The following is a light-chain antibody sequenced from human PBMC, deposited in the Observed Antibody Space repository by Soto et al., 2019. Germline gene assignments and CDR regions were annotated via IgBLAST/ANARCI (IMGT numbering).Light chain of an antibody. V-gene: IGLV2-23*02. CDR1: SSDVGSYYH. Sequence: QSVLTQPASMSRSPGQSITISCTGTSSDVGSYYHVSWFQQHPGKAPKLIIYEVNKRPSGVSDRFSGSKSGNTASLTISGLHAADEAEYYCCSYAGDTTFFVFGTGTK. CDR3: CSYAGDTTFFV. CDR2: EVN. J-gene: IGLJ1*01.